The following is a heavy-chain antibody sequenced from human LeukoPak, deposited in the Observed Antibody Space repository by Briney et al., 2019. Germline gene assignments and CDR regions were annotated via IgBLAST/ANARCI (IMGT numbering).Heavy chain of an antibody. CDR2: IYYSGST. Sequence: SSETLSLTCTVSGGSISSYYWSWIGQPPGKGLEWSGYIYYSGSTNYNPSLKSRVTISVDTSKNQFSLKLSSVTAADTAVYYCARVSGYDWESFYDYWGQGTLVTVSS. D-gene: IGHD5-12*01. CDR1: GGSISSYY. J-gene: IGHJ4*02. V-gene: IGHV4-59*01. CDR3: ARVSGYDWESFYDY.